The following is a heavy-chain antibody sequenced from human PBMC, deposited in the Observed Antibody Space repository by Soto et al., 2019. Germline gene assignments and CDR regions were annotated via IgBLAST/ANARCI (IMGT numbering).Heavy chain of an antibody. D-gene: IGHD3-9*01. Sequence: GPPVKVSCKASGFTFTSSAMQWVRQARGQRLEWIGWIVVGSGNTNYAQKFQERVTITRDMSTSTAYMELSSLRSEDTAVYYCAADLFGYYNNWFDPWGQGTLVTVSS. CDR2: IVVGSGNT. CDR1: GFTFTSSA. V-gene: IGHV1-58*02. J-gene: IGHJ5*02. CDR3: AADLFGYYNNWFDP.